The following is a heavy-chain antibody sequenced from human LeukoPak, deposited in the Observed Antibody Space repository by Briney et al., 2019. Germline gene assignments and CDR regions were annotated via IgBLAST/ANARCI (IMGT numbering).Heavy chain of an antibody. CDR2: IYYSGST. J-gene: IGHJ4*02. D-gene: IGHD5-18*01. CDR3: ARADTAMVTVDY. V-gene: IGHV4-30-4*07. Sequence: PSQTLSLTCAVSGGSISSGGYSWSWIRQPPGKGLEWIGYIYYSGSTNYNPSLKSRVTISVDTSKNQFSLKLSSVTAADTAVYYCARADTAMVTVDYWGQGTLVTVSS. CDR1: GGSISSGGYS.